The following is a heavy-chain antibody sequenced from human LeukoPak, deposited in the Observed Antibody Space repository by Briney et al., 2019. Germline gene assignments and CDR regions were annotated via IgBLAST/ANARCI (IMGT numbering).Heavy chain of an antibody. Sequence: GGSLRLSCTASGFSFTGYDMTWVRQAPGKGLEWISYFGATGTTIFYADSVKGRFTVSRDNDKNSVFLQMDSLRVEDTALYYCTKFYCSRTTCRYFYGMDVWGHGTTVTVSS. CDR2: FGATGTTI. CDR3: TKFYCSRTTCRYFYGMDV. D-gene: IGHD2-2*01. V-gene: IGHV3-48*03. J-gene: IGHJ6*02. CDR1: GFSFTGYD.